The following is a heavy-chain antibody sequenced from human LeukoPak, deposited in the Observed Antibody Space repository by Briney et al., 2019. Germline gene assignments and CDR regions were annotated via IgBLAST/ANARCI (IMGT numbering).Heavy chain of an antibody. CDR3: ARTLRYFDWLLETPDY. D-gene: IGHD3-9*01. Sequence: PGGSLRLSCAASGFTFSDYYMSWIRQAPGKGLEWVSYISSSGSTIYYADSVKGRFTISRDNAKNSLYLQMNSLRAEDTAVYYCARTLRYFDWLLETPDYWGQGTLVTVSS. CDR2: ISSSGSTI. V-gene: IGHV3-11*01. CDR1: GFTFSDYY. J-gene: IGHJ4*02.